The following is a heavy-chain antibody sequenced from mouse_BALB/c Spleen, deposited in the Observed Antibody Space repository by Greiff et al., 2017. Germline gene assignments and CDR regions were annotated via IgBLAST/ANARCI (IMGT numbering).Heavy chain of an antibody. V-gene: IGHV1-5*01. Sequence: VQLQQSGTVLARPGASVKMSCKASGYSFTSYWMHWVKQRPGQGLEWIGAIYPGNSDTSYNQKFKGKAKLTAVTSASTAYMELSSLTMEDSAVYYCTKGCYDYDGGFAYWGQGTLVTVSA. D-gene: IGHD2-4*01. CDR2: IYPGNSDT. CDR3: TKGCYDYDGGFAY. CDR1: GYSFTSYW. J-gene: IGHJ3*01.